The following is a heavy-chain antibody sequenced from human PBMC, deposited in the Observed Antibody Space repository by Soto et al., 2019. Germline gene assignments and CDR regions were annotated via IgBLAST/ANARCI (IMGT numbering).Heavy chain of an antibody. CDR3: ARVRIQLHSYYFAY. V-gene: IGHV1-69*02. D-gene: IGHD5-18*01. J-gene: IGHJ4*02. CDR1: GGTFSSYT. Sequence: QVQLVQSGAEVKKPGCSVKVSCKASGGTFSSYTISWVRQAPGQGLEWMGRIIPIPGIANYAQKFQCKVTITANKPTSAAYLELSSLRSENTAVYYCARVRIQLHSYYFAYWGKGTLVTVSS. CDR2: IIPIPGIA.